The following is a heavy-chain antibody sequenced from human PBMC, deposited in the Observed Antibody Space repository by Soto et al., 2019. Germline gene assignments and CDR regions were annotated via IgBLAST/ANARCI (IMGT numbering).Heavy chain of an antibody. CDR2: VRGRGSIT. J-gene: IGHJ4*02. Sequence: EVQLLESGGGLVQPGGSLRLSCAASGFIFSDDAMRWFRQAPGKVLEWISSVRGRGSITYYADSVKGRFTISRDNFKNTLYLQMSSLRAEDTAMYYCAKDYLTVPYCGDDCHRDFWGQGTLVTVSS. D-gene: IGHD2-21*02. V-gene: IGHV3-23*01. CDR1: GFIFSDDA. CDR3: AKDYLTVPYCGDDCHRDF.